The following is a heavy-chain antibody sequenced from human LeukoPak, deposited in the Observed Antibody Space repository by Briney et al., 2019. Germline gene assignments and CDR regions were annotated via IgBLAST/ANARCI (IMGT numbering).Heavy chain of an antibody. V-gene: IGHV3-30*18. D-gene: IGHD3-9*01. CDR1: GSTFSRFA. CDR3: AKLGQIRHFDFVNWFDS. Sequence: GGSLRLSCVASGSTFSRFAMHWVRQAPGKGPEWVSLISSDATNKYYADSVKGRFTISRDNSRNTLYLQMNSLRAEDTAVYYCAKLGQIRHFDFVNWFDSWGQGTLVIVSS. J-gene: IGHJ5*01. CDR2: ISSDATNK.